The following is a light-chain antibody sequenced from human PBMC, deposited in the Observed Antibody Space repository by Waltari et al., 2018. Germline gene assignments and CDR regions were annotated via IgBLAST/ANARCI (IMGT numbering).Light chain of an antibody. Sequence: IQMIQSPSTLSASVGDRVTITCRASQTINTWLAWYQQKPGKAPNLLIYRTSTLESGVPSRFSGSGSGTEFTLTISSLQPDDFATYYCQQAWTFGQGTKVEIK. CDR2: RTS. V-gene: IGKV1-5*03. CDR3: QQAWT. J-gene: IGKJ1*01. CDR1: QTINTW.